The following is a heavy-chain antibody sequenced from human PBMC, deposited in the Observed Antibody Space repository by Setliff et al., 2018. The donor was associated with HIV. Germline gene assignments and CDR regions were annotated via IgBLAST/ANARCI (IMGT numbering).Heavy chain of an antibody. Sequence: ASVKVSCKASGYTFNGYYMHWVRQAPGQGLEWMGRIIPIFGTANYAQKFQGRVTITADKSTSTDYMELSSLSSEDTAVYYCAREGGSSLDYYYYYLDVWGKGTTVTVSS. CDR1: GYTFNGYY. CDR3: AREGGSSLDYYYYYLDV. CDR2: IIPIFGTA. D-gene: IGHD1-26*01. V-gene: IGHV1-69*06. J-gene: IGHJ6*03.